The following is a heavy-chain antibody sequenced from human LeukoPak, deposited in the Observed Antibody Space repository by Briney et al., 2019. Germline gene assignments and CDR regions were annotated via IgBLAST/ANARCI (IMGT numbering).Heavy chain of an antibody. V-gene: IGHV1-2*02. CDR3: ARENVDGITMVRGVSPAPDAFDI. J-gene: IGHJ3*02. CDR2: INPNSGGT. D-gene: IGHD3-10*01. CDR1: GYTFTGYY. Sequence: ASVKVSCKASGYTFTGYYMHWVRQAPGQGLEWMGWINPNSGGTNYAQKFQGRVTMTRDTSISTAYMELSRLRSDDTAVYYCARENVDGITMVRGVSPAPDAFDIWGQGTMVTVSS.